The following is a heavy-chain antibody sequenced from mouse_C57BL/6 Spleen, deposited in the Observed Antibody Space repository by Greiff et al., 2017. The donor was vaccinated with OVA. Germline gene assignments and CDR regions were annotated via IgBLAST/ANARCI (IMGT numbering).Heavy chain of an antibody. Sequence: EVRGVESGGGLVKPGGSLKLSWAASGSTSSDYGRHWVRKAPEKGLEGVAYISSGSSTIDYADTVKGRFTISRDNAKNTLFLQMTSLRSEDTAMYYCARAYGSSYGYFDVWGTGTTVTVSS. D-gene: IGHD1-1*01. CDR1: GSTSSDYG. CDR3: ARAYGSSYGYFDV. CDR2: ISSGSSTI. V-gene: IGHV5-17*01. J-gene: IGHJ1*03.